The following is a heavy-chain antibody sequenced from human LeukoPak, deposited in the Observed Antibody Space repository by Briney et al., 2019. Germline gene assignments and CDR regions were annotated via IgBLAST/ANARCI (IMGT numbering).Heavy chain of an antibody. J-gene: IGHJ4*02. CDR3: ARLAYDGLQLGT. Sequence: GGSLRLSCAASKFMFNNYWMNWVRQAPGKGLVWVSRISSDGTTRSYADSVKGRFTISRDNANSTLYLQMNSLRVDDTAIYYRARLAYDGLQLGTGGQGTLVAVSS. CDR2: ISSDGTTR. V-gene: IGHV3-74*01. D-gene: IGHD1-1*01. CDR1: KFMFNNYW.